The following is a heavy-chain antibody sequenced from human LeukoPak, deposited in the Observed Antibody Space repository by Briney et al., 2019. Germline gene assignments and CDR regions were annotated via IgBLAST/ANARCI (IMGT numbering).Heavy chain of an antibody. J-gene: IGHJ3*02. CDR2: IIPIFGTA. CDR3: AREGEDSSFTMGAFDI. D-gene: IGHD3-22*01. Sequence: SVKVSCTASGGTFSSYAISWVRQAPGQGLEWMGGIIPIFGTANYAQKFQGRVTITADESTSTTYMELSSLRSEDTAVYYCAREGEDSSFTMGAFDIWGQGTMVTVSS. V-gene: IGHV1-69*13. CDR1: GGTFSSYA.